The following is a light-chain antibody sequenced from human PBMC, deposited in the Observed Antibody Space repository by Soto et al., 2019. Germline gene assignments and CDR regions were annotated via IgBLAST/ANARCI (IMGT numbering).Light chain of an antibody. CDR2: DVS. CDR3: SSYTSSSTLV. V-gene: IGLV2-14*03. J-gene: IGLJ2*01. CDR1: SSDVGGYKY. Sequence: QSALAQPAAVSGSPGQSITMSCTGTSSDVGGYKYVSWYQQYPGKAPKLMIYDVSNRPSGVSNRFSGSKSGNTASLTISGLQAEDEADYYCSSYTSSSTLVFGGGTKLTVL.